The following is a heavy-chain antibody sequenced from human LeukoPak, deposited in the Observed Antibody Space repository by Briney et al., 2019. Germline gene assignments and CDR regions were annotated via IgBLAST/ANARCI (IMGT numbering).Heavy chain of an antibody. CDR2: MNPNSGNT. V-gene: IGHV1-8*01. Sequence: ASVKVSCKASGYTFTSYDINWVRQATGQGLEWMGWMNPNSGNTGYAQKFQGRVTITADKSTSTAYMELSSLRSEDTAVYYCAGEVPAAMRWFDPWGQGTLVTVSS. J-gene: IGHJ5*02. CDR1: GYTFTSYD. CDR3: AGEVPAAMRWFDP. D-gene: IGHD2-2*01.